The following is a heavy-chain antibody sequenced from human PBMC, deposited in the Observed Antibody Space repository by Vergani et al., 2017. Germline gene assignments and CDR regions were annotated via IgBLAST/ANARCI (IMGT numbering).Heavy chain of an antibody. D-gene: IGHD3-22*01. V-gene: IGHV3-30*18. Sequence: QVQLVESGGGVVQPGRSLRLSCAASGFTFSSYGMHWVRQAPGKGLEWVAVISYDGSNKYYADSVKGRFTISRDNSKNTLYLQMNSLRAEDTAVYYCAKDLAYDSSGGFDPWGQGTLVTVSS. J-gene: IGHJ5*02. CDR1: GFTFSSYG. CDR2: ISYDGSNK. CDR3: AKDLAYDSSGGFDP.